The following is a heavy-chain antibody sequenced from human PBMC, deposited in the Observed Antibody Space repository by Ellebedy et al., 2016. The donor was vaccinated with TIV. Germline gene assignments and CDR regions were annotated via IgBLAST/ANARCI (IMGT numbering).Heavy chain of an antibody. Sequence: PGGSLRLSCAAPGFTFSSYWMSWVRQAPGKALEWVASIKQDGSERPYVDSVKGRFTISRDNAKNSLYLQISSLRAEDTAVYYCARDQGWEVAGKTRFDCWGQGTLVTVSS. CDR3: ARDQGWEVAGKTRFDC. V-gene: IGHV3-7*01. D-gene: IGHD6-19*01. CDR2: IKQDGSER. J-gene: IGHJ4*02. CDR1: GFTFSSYW.